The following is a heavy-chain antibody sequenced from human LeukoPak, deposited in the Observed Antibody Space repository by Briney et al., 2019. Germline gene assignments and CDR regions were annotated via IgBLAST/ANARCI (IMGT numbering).Heavy chain of an antibody. CDR3: ARDSNYGSGSYYR. J-gene: IGHJ4*02. Sequence: GGSLRLSCAASGFTFSSYSMNWVRQAPGKGLEWASSISSSSSYIYYADSVKGRFTISRDNAKNSLYLQMNSLRAEDTAVYYCARDSNYGSGSYYRWGQGTLVTVSS. CDR2: ISSSSSYI. CDR1: GFTFSSYS. V-gene: IGHV3-21*01. D-gene: IGHD3-10*01.